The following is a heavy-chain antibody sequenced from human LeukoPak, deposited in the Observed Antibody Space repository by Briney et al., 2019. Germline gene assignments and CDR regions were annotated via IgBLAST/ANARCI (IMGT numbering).Heavy chain of an antibody. CDR3: ARDEAWGFHCSSGSCSWLDP. CDR2: ISGSGGYI. CDR1: GFTFRSYT. Sequence: GGSLRLSCVASGFTFRSYTMNWVRQAPGKGVEWVSAISGSGGYIDYAYSVKGRFTISRHNDKTSLYLQMNSLRADDTAVSYCARDEAWGFHCSSGSCSWLDPWGQGTLVTVSS. D-gene: IGHD2-15*01. J-gene: IGHJ5*02. V-gene: IGHV3-21*01.